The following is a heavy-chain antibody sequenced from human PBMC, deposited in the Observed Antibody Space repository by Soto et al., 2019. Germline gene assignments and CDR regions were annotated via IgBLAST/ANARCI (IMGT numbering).Heavy chain of an antibody. D-gene: IGHD3-22*01. V-gene: IGHV3-23*01. CDR1: GFTFSSYA. CDR3: AKDSVYDSSGDYDVDRVGFDY. J-gene: IGHJ4*02. CDR2: ISGSGGST. Sequence: PGGSLRLSCAASGFTFSSYAMSWVRQAPGKGLEWVSAISGSGGSTYYADSVKGRFTISRDNSKNTLYLQMNSLRAEDTAVYYCAKDSVYDSSGDYDVDRVGFDYWGQGSLVTVSA.